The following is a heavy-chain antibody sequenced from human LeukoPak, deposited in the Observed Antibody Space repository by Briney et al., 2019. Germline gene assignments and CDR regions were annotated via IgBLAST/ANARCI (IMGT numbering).Heavy chain of an antibody. D-gene: IGHD3-22*01. CDR1: DGSISSSSYY. Sequence: SETLSLTCTVSDGSISSSSYYWGWIRQPPGKGLEWIGSIYYSGSTYYNPSLKSRVTISVDTSKNQFSLKLSSVTAADTAVYYCARVVGIVVVTTLGFDPWGQGTLVTVSS. CDR3: ARVVGIVVVTTLGFDP. V-gene: IGHV4-39*07. J-gene: IGHJ5*02. CDR2: IYYSGST.